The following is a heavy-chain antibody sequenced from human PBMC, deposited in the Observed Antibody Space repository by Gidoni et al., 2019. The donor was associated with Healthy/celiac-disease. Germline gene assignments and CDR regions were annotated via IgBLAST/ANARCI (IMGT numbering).Heavy chain of an antibody. V-gene: IGHV1-8*01. Sequence: QVQLVQSGAEVKKPGASVKVSCKASGYTCTSYDINWVRQAPGRGLEWMGWMNPNSGNTGYAQKFQGRVTMTRNTSISTAYMELSSLRSEDTAVYYCARAFYSSGYFDYWGQGTLVTVSS. D-gene: IGHD6-19*01. J-gene: IGHJ4*02. CDR1: GYTCTSYD. CDR2: MNPNSGNT. CDR3: ARAFYSSGYFDY.